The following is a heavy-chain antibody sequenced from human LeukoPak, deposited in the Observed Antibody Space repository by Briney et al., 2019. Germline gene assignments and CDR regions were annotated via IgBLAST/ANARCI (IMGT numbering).Heavy chain of an antibody. CDR2: IYSGGST. CDR1: GFTVSSNY. J-gene: IGHJ4*02. CDR3: ARASVAHPQYYYFDY. D-gene: IGHD6-19*01. V-gene: IGHV3-53*01. Sequence: PGGSLRLSCAASGFTVSSNYMSWVRQAPGKGLEWVSVIYSGGSTYYADSVKGRFTISRDNSKNTLYLQMNSLRAEDTAVYYCARASVAHPQYYYFDYWGQGTLVTVSS.